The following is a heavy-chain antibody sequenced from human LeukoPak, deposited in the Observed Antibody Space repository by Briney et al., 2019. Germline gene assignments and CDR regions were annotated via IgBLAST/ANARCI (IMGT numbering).Heavy chain of an antibody. J-gene: IGHJ4*02. D-gene: IGHD2-2*01. CDR1: GYSFTSYW. Sequence: GESLKISCKGSGYSFTSYWIAWVRQMPGKGLEWMGNIYPGDSDTRYSPSFQGQVTISVDKSISTAYLQWSSLRASDTAMYYCARRYCSSTTCRGDFDFWGQGTLVTVSS. CDR3: ARRYCSSTTCRGDFDF. CDR2: IYPGDSDT. V-gene: IGHV5-51*01.